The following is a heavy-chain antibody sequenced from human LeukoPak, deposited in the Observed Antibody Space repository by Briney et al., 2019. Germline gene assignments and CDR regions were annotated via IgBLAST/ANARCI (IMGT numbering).Heavy chain of an antibody. CDR3: AGAETKAYCGGDCYSSYYYYYMDV. CDR2: IYTSGST. J-gene: IGHJ6*03. Sequence: SETLSLTCTVSGGSLSSYYWSWIRQPAGKGLEWIGRIYTSGSTNYNPSLKSRVTISVDTSKNQFSLKLSSVTAADTAVYYCAGAETKAYCGGDCYSSYYYYYMDVWGKGTTVTISS. CDR1: GGSLSSYY. V-gene: IGHV4-4*07. D-gene: IGHD2-21*02.